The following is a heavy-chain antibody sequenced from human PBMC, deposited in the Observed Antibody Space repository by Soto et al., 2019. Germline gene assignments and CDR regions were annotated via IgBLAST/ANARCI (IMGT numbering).Heavy chain of an antibody. J-gene: IGHJ6*02. V-gene: IGHV3-21*01. Sequence: GGSLRLSCEASGFSFSTYSMHWVRQAPGKGLEWVSSIGRRSDIYYADSVKGRCTISRDNAKNSVSLQMNSLRDEDTAVYYCARGQTAWPLAYGLDVWGQGTTVTVS. CDR2: IGRRSDI. CDR3: ARGQTAWPLAYGLDV. D-gene: IGHD2-21*02. CDR1: GFSFSTYS.